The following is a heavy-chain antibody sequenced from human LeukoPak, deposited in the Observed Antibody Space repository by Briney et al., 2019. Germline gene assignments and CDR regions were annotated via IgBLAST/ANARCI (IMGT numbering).Heavy chain of an antibody. D-gene: IGHD3-16*01. Sequence: GGSLRLSCAASGFTFSIYWMNWARQAPGKGLEWVASINHNGNVNYYVDSVKGRFTISRDNAKNSLYLQMSNLRAEDTAVYFCARGGGLDVWGQGATVTVSS. V-gene: IGHV3-7*03. CDR2: INHNGNVN. CDR3: ARGGGLDV. J-gene: IGHJ6*02. CDR1: GFTFSIYW.